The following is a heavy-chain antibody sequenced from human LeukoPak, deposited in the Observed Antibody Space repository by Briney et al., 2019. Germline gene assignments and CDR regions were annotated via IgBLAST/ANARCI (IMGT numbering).Heavy chain of an antibody. CDR3: ARDSGHGGIFDY. V-gene: IGHV3-7*01. J-gene: IGHJ4*02. D-gene: IGHD3-16*01. CDR2: INHDGSEK. CDR1: GFAFSNSW. Sequence: GGSLRLSCAASGFAFSNSWMTWVRQAPGKGLEWVANINHDGSEKYYVDSMKGRFTISRDNVKNSLYLQVNSQRAEDTAVYYCARDSGHGGIFDYWGQGTLVTVSS.